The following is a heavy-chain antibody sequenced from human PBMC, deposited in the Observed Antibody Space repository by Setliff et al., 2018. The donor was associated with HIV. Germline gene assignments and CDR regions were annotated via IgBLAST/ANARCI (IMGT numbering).Heavy chain of an antibody. Sequence: PGGSLRLSCTASGFTLGDYPMSWVRQAPGKGLEWVGFIRSKAYGGTAEYAASVKGRFTISRDDSKSIAYLQMNSLKTEDTAVYYCTRDLGAGYNYGLYYYYYMDVWGKGTTVTVSS. J-gene: IGHJ6*03. CDR3: TRDLGAGYNYGLYYYYYMDV. D-gene: IGHD5-12*01. CDR2: IRSKAYGGTA. CDR1: GFTLGDYP. V-gene: IGHV3-49*04.